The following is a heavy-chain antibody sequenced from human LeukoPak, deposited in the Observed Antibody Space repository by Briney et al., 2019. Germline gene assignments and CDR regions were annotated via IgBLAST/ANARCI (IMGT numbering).Heavy chain of an antibody. Sequence: SETLSLTCTVSGGSISSYYWSWIRQPPGKGLEWIGYIHYSGDTNYNPSLKSRVTISVDTSKNQLSLKLNSVTAADTAVYYCVRATGYTSGWPSYDLDYWGQGTLVTVSS. J-gene: IGHJ4*02. CDR1: GGSISSYY. D-gene: IGHD6-19*01. CDR2: IHYSGDT. CDR3: VRATGYTSGWPSYDLDY. V-gene: IGHV4-59*08.